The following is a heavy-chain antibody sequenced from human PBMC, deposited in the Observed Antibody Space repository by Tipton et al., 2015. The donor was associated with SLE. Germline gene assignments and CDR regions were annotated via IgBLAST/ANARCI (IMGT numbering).Heavy chain of an antibody. CDR3: AREYEVWASFDY. V-gene: IGHV4-59*02. Sequence: LRLSCSVSGDSVSSHWWSWIRQPPGKGLEWIGYSDYRGSTHYNPSLKSRVTISVDTAKNHFSLNLSSVTAADTAVYYCAREYEVWASFDYWGQGTLVTVSS. J-gene: IGHJ4*02. CDR2: SDYRGST. D-gene: IGHD3-16*01. CDR1: GDSVSSHW.